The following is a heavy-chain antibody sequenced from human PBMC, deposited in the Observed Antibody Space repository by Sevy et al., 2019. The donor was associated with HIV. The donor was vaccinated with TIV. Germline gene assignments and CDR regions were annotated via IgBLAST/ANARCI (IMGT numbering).Heavy chain of an antibody. CDR2: ISGSGGST. D-gene: IGHD3-10*01. CDR3: AKEGGDYGSGSYYPYYYYYGMDV. V-gene: IGHV3-23*01. CDR1: GFTFSSYA. J-gene: IGHJ6*02. Sequence: GGSLRLSCAASGFTFSSYAMSWVRQAPGKGLEWVSAISGSGGSTYYADSVKGRFTISRDNSKNTLYLQMNSLRAEDTAVYYCAKEGGDYGSGSYYPYYYYYGMDVWGQGTTVTVSS.